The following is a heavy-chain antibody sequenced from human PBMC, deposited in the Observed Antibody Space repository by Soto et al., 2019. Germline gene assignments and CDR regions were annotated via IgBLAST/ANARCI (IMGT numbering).Heavy chain of an antibody. D-gene: IGHD2-2*01. CDR1: GYNFTTYG. Sequence: QVHLVQSGGEVKKPGASVKVSCKASGYNFTTYGISWVRQAPRQGLEWMGWISGDNVNTKSAQKIQGRITMTTDTSAGTAYMELRSLRSDDTAVYFCAREVQLQAQETYYYFYGMDVWGQGTTVTVSS. CDR2: ISGDNVNT. J-gene: IGHJ6*02. CDR3: AREVQLQAQETYYYFYGMDV. V-gene: IGHV1-18*01.